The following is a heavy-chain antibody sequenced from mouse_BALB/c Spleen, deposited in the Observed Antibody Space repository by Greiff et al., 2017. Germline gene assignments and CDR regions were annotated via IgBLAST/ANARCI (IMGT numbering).Heavy chain of an antibody. CDR3: AANWDGDYFDY. Sequence: VQLQQSGAELVKPGASVKLSCTASGFNIKDTYMHWVKQRPEQGLEWIGRIDPANGNTKYDPKFQGKATITADTSSNTAYLQLSSLTSEDTAVYYCAANWDGDYFDYWGQGTTLTVSS. J-gene: IGHJ2*01. CDR1: GFNIKDTY. CDR2: IDPANGNT. D-gene: IGHD4-1*01. V-gene: IGHV14-3*02.